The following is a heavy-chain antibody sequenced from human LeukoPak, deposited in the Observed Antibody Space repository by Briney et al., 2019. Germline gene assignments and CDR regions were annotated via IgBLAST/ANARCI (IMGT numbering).Heavy chain of an antibody. Sequence: PSETLSLTCTVSGGSISSSSYYWGWIRQPPGKGLEWIGTIYYSGSTYYNPSLKGRVTISVYTSKNQFSLKLSSVTAADTAVYYCARESYYCSGGSCYWGSYYFDYWGQGTLVTVSS. CDR2: IYYSGST. CDR3: ARESYYCSGGSCYWGSYYFDY. D-gene: IGHD2-15*01. CDR1: GGSISSSSYY. J-gene: IGHJ4*02. V-gene: IGHV4-39*07.